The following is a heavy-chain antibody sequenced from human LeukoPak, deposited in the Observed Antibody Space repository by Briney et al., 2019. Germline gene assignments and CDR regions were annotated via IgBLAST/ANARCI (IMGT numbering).Heavy chain of an antibody. V-gene: IGHV3-48*01. CDR2: ISSSSSTI. J-gene: IGHJ3*02. Sequence: GGSLRLSCAASGFTFSSYSMNWVRQAPGKGLEWVSYISSSSSTIYYADSVKGRFTISRDNAKNSLYLQTNSLRAEDTAVYYCARDRVVVVGTDAFDIWGQGTMVTVSS. CDR3: ARDRVVVVGTDAFDI. CDR1: GFTFSSYS. D-gene: IGHD2-15*01.